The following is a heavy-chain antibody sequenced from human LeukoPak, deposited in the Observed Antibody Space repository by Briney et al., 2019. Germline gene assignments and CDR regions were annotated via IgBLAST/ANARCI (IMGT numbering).Heavy chain of an antibody. Sequence: EGSLRLSCAASGFTFRNYWMHWVRQAPGKGLVWVSRIESDGSSTTYADSVKGRFTISRDNAKNTLYLQMNSLRAEDTAKYYCARGGIAVTGTLRYDYWGQGTLVTVSS. CDR1: GFTFRNYW. J-gene: IGHJ4*02. D-gene: IGHD6-19*01. CDR3: ARGGIAVTGTLRYDY. CDR2: IESDGSST. V-gene: IGHV3-74*01.